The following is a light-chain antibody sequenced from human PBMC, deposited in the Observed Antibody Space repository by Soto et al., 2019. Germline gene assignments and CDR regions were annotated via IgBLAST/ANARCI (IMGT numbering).Light chain of an antibody. V-gene: IGLV6-57*03. CDR1: SGSIASNY. Sequence: NFMLTQPHSVSESPGKTVTISCTRSSGSIASNYVQWYQQSPGSAPTTVIYEDNQRPSGVPDRFSGSIDSSSNSASLTISGLKTEDEADYYCQSYDSSKEVFGGGTKLTVL. J-gene: IGLJ3*02. CDR2: EDN. CDR3: QSYDSSKEV.